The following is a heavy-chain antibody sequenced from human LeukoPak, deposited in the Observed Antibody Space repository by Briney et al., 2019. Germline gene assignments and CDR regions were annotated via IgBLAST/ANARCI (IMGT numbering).Heavy chain of an antibody. CDR3: ARLYGSGSYQDDY. Sequence: ASVKVSCKASGYTFSMYNMHWVRQAPGQGLEWMGIINPSGGTSYAQKLQGRITITRDTSASTAYMELSSLRSEDTAVYYCARLYGSGSYQDDYWGQGTLVTVSS. D-gene: IGHD3-10*01. V-gene: IGHV1-46*01. CDR1: GYTFSMYN. CDR2: INPSGGT. J-gene: IGHJ4*02.